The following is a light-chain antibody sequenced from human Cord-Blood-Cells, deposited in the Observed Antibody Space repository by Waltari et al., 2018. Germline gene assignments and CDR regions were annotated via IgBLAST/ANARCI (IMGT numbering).Light chain of an antibody. Sequence: EIVMTQSPATLSVSPGESATLSCRASQSVSSNLAWYQQKPGQAPRLLIYGASTRATGIPAMCSCSGSGTEFTLTISSLQSEDLAVYYCQQYNNWPRTFGQGTKVEIK. J-gene: IGKJ1*01. CDR1: QSVSSN. V-gene: IGKV3-15*01. CDR2: GAS. CDR3: QQYNNWPRT.